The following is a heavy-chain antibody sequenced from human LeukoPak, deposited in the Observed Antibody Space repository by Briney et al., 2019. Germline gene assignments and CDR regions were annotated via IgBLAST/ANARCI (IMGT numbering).Heavy chain of an antibody. D-gene: IGHD3-3*01. J-gene: IGHJ4*02. V-gene: IGHV1-2*02. CDR3: ARDFNDFWSGIVDY. CDR2: INPNSGGT. Sequence: ASVKVSCKASGYTFTGYYMHWVRQAPGQGLEWMGWINPNSGGTNYAQKFQGRVTMTRDTSIRTAYMELSRLRSDDTAVYYCARDFNDFWSGIVDYWGQGTLVTVSS. CDR1: GYTFTGYY.